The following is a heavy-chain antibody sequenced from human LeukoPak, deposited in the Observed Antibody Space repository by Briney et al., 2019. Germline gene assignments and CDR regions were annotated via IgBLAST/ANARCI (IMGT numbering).Heavy chain of an antibody. V-gene: IGHV4-34*01. CDR3: ARGGEYCSSTSCSPRGVSFDP. CDR2: INHSGST. D-gene: IGHD2-2*01. Sequence: SETLSLTCAIYGGSFSGYYWSWIRQPPGKGLEWIGEINHSGSTNYNPSLKSRVTISVDTSKNQFSLKLSSVTAADTAVYYCARGGEYCSSTSCSPRGVSFDPWGQGTLVTVSS. J-gene: IGHJ5*02. CDR1: GGSFSGYY.